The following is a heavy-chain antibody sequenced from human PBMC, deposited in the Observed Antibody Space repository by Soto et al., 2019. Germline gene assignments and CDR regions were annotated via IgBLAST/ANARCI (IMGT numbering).Heavy chain of an antibody. Sequence: ASETLSLTCTVSGGSISSGGYYWSWIRQHPGKGLEWIGYIYYSGSTYYNPSLKSRVTISVDTSKNQFSLKLSSVTAADTAVYYCARASPTGPPSSFDIWGQGTMVTVSS. V-gene: IGHV4-31*03. J-gene: IGHJ3*02. CDR2: IYYSGST. CDR3: ARASPTGPPSSFDI. D-gene: IGHD3-9*01. CDR1: GGSISSGGYY.